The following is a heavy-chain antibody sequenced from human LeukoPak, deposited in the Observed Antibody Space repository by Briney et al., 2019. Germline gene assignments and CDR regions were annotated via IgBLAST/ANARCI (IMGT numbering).Heavy chain of an antibody. D-gene: IGHD7-27*01. CDR2: ISYDGSNK. Sequence: GGSLRLSCAASGFTFSSYGMHWVRQAPGKGLEWVAVISYDGSNKYYADSVKGRFTISRDNSKNTLYLQMNSLRAEDTAVYYCAKDGGASETGAFDYWGQGTLVTVSS. CDR3: AKDGGASETGAFDY. V-gene: IGHV3-30*18. CDR1: GFTFSSYG. J-gene: IGHJ4*02.